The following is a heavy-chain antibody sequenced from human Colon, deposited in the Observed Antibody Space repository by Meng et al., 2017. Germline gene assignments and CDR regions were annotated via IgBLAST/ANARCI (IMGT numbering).Heavy chain of an antibody. Sequence: QVQLQESGPGLVKPSGTLSLTCAVSGASISGDNWWSWVRQTPGKGLEWLGEIFHSGTSNYNPSLKSRVTMSVDKSKNQFSLRLSSVTAADTAVYYCARRNSNNWFDPWGQGILVTVSS. V-gene: IGHV4-4*02. J-gene: IGHJ5*02. D-gene: IGHD2/OR15-2a*01. CDR3: ARRNSNNWFDP. CDR2: IFHSGTS. CDR1: GASISGDNW.